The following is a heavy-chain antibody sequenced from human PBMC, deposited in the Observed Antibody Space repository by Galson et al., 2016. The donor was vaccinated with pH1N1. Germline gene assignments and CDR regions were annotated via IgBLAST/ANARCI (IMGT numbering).Heavy chain of an antibody. CDR2: IIPIFNTA. Sequence: SVKVSCKASGGTFGGYGINWVRQAPGQGVEWMGGIIPIFNTAKYAQNFQGRVTITADESTTTAYMELSSLRSEDTAVYYCAREDYYDTDLSDWYFDLWGRGTLLTVSS. CDR3: AREDYYDTDLSDWYFDL. D-gene: IGHD3-22*01. J-gene: IGHJ2*01. V-gene: IGHV1-69*13. CDR1: GGTFGGYG.